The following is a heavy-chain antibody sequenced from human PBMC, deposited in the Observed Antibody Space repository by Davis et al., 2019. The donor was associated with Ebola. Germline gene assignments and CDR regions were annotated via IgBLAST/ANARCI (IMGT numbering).Heavy chain of an antibody. CDR3: ARNSYGTYYFDY. CDR1: GFTFSSYG. J-gene: IGHJ4*02. D-gene: IGHD5-18*01. Sequence: GESLKISCAASGFTFSSYGMHWVRQAPGKGLEWVAVIWYDGSNKYYADSVKGRFTISRDNSKNTLYLQMNSLRAEDTAVYYCARNSYGTYYFDYWGQGTLVTVSS. V-gene: IGHV3-33*01. CDR2: IWYDGSNK.